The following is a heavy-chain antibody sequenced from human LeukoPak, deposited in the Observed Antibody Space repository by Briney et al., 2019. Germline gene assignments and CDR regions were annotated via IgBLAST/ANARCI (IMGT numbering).Heavy chain of an antibody. CDR1: GYSISSGYY. D-gene: IGHD3-3*01. V-gene: IGHV4-38-2*02. Sequence: SETLSLTCTVSGYSISSGYYWGWIRQPPGKGLEWIGSIYHSGSTYYNPSLKSRVTISVDTSRNQFSLKLSSVTAADTAVYYCARRWGTIFGVGPQNWFDPWGQGTLATVSS. J-gene: IGHJ5*02. CDR2: IYHSGST. CDR3: ARRWGTIFGVGPQNWFDP.